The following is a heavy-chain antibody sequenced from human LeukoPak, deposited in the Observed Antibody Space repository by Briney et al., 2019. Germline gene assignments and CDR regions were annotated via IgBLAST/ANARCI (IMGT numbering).Heavy chain of an antibody. D-gene: IGHD3-10*01. Sequence: PSETLSLTCTVSGGSISTYYWSWIRQPPGKGLEWIAYIYYTGSTKHNPSLKSRVTISVDSSKNQFSLKLSSLTAADTAVYYCARVEAGGGYYYYGMDVWGQGTTVTVSS. CDR2: IYYTGST. CDR3: ARVEAGGGYYYYGMDV. CDR1: GGSISTYY. V-gene: IGHV4-59*01. J-gene: IGHJ6*02.